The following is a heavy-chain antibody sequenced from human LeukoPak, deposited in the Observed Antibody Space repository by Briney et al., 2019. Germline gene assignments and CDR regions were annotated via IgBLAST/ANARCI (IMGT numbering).Heavy chain of an antibody. V-gene: IGHV1-2*02. Sequence: GASVKVSCKASGYTFTGYYMHWVRQAPGQGLEWMGWVNPNSGGTNYAQKFQGRVTMTRDTSISTAYMELSRLRSDDTAVYYCARCVGATRLSHYGMDVWGQGTTVTVSS. CDR1: GYTFTGYY. CDR3: ARCVGATRLSHYGMDV. J-gene: IGHJ6*02. CDR2: VNPNSGGT. D-gene: IGHD1-26*01.